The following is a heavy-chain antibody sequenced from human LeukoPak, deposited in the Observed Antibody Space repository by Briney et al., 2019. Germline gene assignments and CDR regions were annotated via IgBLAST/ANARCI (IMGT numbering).Heavy chain of an antibody. D-gene: IGHD3-10*01. CDR2: IYYSGST. V-gene: IGHV4-39*01. Sequence: SETLSLTCTVSGGSISRSSYYWGWIRQPPGKGLEWIGSIYYSGSTYYNPSLKSRVTISVDTSKNQFSLKLSSVTAADTAVYYCARLQVPGESLKSITMVRGVIGDHWGQGTMVTVSS. CDR1: GGSISRSSYY. CDR3: ARLQVPGESLKSITMVRGVIGDH. J-gene: IGHJ3*01.